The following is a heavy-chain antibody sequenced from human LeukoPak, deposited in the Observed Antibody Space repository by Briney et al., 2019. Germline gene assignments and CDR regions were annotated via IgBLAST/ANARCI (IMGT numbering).Heavy chain of an antibody. CDR2: ISSSSSTI. D-gene: IGHD6-19*01. CDR1: GFTFSSYS. CDR3: ARDPGSGWTGGWFDP. Sequence: GGSLRLSCAASGFTFSSYSMNWVRQAPGKGLEWVSYISSSSSTIYYADSVKGRFTISRDNAKNSPYLQMNSLRAEDTAVYYCARDPGSGWTGGWFDPWGQGTLVTVSS. J-gene: IGHJ5*02. V-gene: IGHV3-48*04.